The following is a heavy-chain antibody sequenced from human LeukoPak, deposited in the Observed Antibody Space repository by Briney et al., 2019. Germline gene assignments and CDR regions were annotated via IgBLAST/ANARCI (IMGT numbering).Heavy chain of an antibody. CDR3: AKDQSGWLRHFDN. Sequence: PGGSLRLSCAASGFTFSSYWMNWVRQAPGKGLVWVSRIASDGSSTTYADSVKGRFSISRDNAKNTLYLQMNSLRAEDTAVYYCAKDQSGWLRHFDNWGRGTLVTVSS. CDR1: GFTFSSYW. J-gene: IGHJ4*02. D-gene: IGHD5-12*01. CDR2: IASDGSST. V-gene: IGHV3-74*01.